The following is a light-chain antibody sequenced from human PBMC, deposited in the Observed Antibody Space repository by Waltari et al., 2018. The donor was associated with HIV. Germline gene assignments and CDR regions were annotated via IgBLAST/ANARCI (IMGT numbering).Light chain of an antibody. Sequence: QSALTQPPSVSGSLGQSVTISCTGTSSDIGAYNRVSWYQQSPGTAPKLRIYEVTPRRSGVPVRFSGSKSGNTASLTISGLQADDEADYYCSSYTTSSTWVFGGGTKLTVL. V-gene: IGLV2-18*02. CDR3: SSYTTSSTWV. CDR1: SSDIGAYNR. J-gene: IGLJ3*02. CDR2: EVT.